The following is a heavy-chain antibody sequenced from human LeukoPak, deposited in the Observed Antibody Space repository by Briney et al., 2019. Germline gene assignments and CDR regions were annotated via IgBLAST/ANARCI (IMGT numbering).Heavy chain of an antibody. CDR2: ISSSGSTI. J-gene: IGHJ6*02. D-gene: IGHD2-2*01. Sequence: GGSLRLSCAASGFTFSSYEMNWVRQAPGKGLGWVSYISSSGSTIYYADSVKGRFTISRDNAKNSLYLQMNSLRAEDTAVYYCASVLVVVPAAISYYYYGMDVWGQGTTVTVSS. CDR1: GFTFSSYE. V-gene: IGHV3-48*03. CDR3: ASVLVVVPAAISYYYYGMDV.